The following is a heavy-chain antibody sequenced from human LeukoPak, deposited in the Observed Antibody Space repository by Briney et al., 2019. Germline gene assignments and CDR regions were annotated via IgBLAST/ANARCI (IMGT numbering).Heavy chain of an antibody. J-gene: IGHJ4*02. CDR3: ARVRGGWFGELSNDGSTFDY. CDR1: GFTFSSYE. CDR2: ISSSSSYI. Sequence: GGSLRLSRAASGFTFSSYEMNWVRQAPGKGLEWVSSISSSSSYIYYADSVKGRFTISRDNAKNSLYLQMNSLRAEDTAVYYCARVRGGWFGELSNDGSTFDYWGQGTLVTVSS. D-gene: IGHD3-10*01. V-gene: IGHV3-21*01.